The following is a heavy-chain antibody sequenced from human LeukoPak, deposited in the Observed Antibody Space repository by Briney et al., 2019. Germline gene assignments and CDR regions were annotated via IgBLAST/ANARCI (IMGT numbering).Heavy chain of an antibody. CDR2: IYYSGST. CDR3: ARQSGSYPIDY. Sequence: SETLSLTCTVSGGSISSSSYYWGWIRQPPGKGLEWIGSIYYSGSTYYNPSLKSRVTISVDTSKNQFSLKLSSVTAADTAVYHCARQSGSYPIDYWGQGTLVTVSS. D-gene: IGHD1-26*01. V-gene: IGHV4-39*01. CDR1: GGSISSSSYY. J-gene: IGHJ4*02.